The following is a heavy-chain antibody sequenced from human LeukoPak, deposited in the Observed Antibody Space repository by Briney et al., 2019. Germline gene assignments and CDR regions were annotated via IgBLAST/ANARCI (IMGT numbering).Heavy chain of an antibody. V-gene: IGHV5-51*01. D-gene: IGHD3-10*01. CDR1: GYSLTNYW. Sequence: GESLKISCKDSGYSLTNYWIGWVRQMPGKGLEWMGIIHSGDSNAKYSPSFQGRVTISADKSISTAYLQWSRLKASDTAIYYCAKHSRTGSSFDPLEYWGQGTLVTVSS. CDR3: AKHSRTGSSFDPLEY. J-gene: IGHJ4*02. CDR2: IHSGDSNA.